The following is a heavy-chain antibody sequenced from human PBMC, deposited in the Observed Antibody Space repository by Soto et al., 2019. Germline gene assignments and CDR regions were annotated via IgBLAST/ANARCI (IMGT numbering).Heavy chain of an antibody. V-gene: IGHV4-39*01. CDR3: ARQYENLLWFGELASCYFDY. D-gene: IGHD3-10*01. CDR1: GGSISSSSYY. J-gene: IGHJ4*02. CDR2: IYYSGST. Sequence: XETLSLTCAVSGGSISSSSYYWGWLRQPPGQGLEWIGSIYYSGSTYYNPSLKSRVTISVDTSKNQFSLKLSSVTAADTAVYYCARQYENLLWFGELASCYFDYWGQGTLVTVSS.